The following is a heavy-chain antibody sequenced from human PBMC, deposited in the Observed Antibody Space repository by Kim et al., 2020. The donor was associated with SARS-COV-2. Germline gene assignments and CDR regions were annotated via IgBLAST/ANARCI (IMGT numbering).Heavy chain of an antibody. D-gene: IGHD3-3*01. CDR3: ARADSYYDFWSGYPRNYYGMDV. Sequence: GGSLRLSCAASGFTFSSYDMHWVRQATGKGLEWVSAIGTAGDTYYPGSVKGRFTISRENAKNSLYLQMNSLRAGDTAVYYCARADSYYDFWSGYPRNYYGMDVWGQGTTVTVSS. CDR2: IGTAGDT. V-gene: IGHV3-13*04. J-gene: IGHJ6*02. CDR1: GFTFSSYD.